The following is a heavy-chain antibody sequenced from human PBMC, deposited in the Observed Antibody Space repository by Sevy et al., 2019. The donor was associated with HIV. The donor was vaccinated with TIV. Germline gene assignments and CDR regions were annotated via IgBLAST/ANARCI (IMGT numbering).Heavy chain of an antibody. V-gene: IGHV1-2*06. J-gene: IGHJ5*02. CDR1: GYTFTGYY. D-gene: IGHD6-13*01. Sequence: VKVSCKASGYTFTGYYMHWVRQAPGQGLEWMGRINPNSGGTNYAQKFQGRVTMTRDTSISTAYMELSRLRSDDTAVYYCARDRVAAAGNWFDPWGQGTLVTVSS. CDR2: INPNSGGT. CDR3: ARDRVAAAGNWFDP.